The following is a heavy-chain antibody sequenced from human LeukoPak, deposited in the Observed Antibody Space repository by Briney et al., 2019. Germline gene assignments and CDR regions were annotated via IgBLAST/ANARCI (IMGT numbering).Heavy chain of an antibody. CDR1: GFTFSNYW. J-gene: IGHJ4*02. Sequence: GGSLRLSCAASGFTFSNYWMNWVRQPPGKGLEWVSSIFPSGGEIHYADSVRGRFTISRDNSKSTLSLQMNSLRAEDTAIYYCATYRQVLLPLESWGQGTLVTVSS. CDR2: IFPSGGEI. D-gene: IGHD2-8*02. CDR3: ATYRQVLLPLES. V-gene: IGHV3-23*01.